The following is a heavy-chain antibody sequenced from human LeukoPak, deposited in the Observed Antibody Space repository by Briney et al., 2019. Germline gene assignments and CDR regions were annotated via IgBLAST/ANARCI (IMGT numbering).Heavy chain of an antibody. CDR3: AVVVVIASDAFDI. Sequence: GRSLRLSCPASGFTFSSYGMHWVRQAPGKGLEWVSYISSSGSTIYYADSVRGRFTISRDNAKNSLYLQMNSLRAEDTAVYYCAVVVVIASDAFDIWGQGTMVTVSS. CDR2: ISSSGSTI. D-gene: IGHD2-21*01. CDR1: GFTFSSYG. J-gene: IGHJ3*02. V-gene: IGHV3-48*04.